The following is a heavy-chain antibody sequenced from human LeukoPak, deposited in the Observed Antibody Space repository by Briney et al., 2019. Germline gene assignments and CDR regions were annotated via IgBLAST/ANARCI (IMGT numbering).Heavy chain of an antibody. V-gene: IGHV4-34*01. Sequence: SETLSLTCAVYGGSFSGYYWSWIRQPPGKGLEWIGEINHSGSTNYNPSLKSRVTISVDTSKNQFSLKLSSVAAADTAVYYCARCKVRQGYWGQGTLVTVSS. CDR3: ARCKVRQGY. J-gene: IGHJ4*02. CDR1: GGSFSGYY. CDR2: INHSGST.